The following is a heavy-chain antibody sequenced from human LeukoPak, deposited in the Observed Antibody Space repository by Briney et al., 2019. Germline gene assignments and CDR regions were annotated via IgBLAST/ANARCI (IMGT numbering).Heavy chain of an antibody. CDR2: ISGSGGST. CDR3: VRDLTGMAVTITYPY. CDR1: GFTFSSYG. J-gene: IGHJ4*02. D-gene: IGHD6-19*01. Sequence: GGTLRLSCAASGFTFSSYGMSWVRQAPGKGLEWVSAISGSGGSTYYADSVKGRFTISRDNAKNSLYLQMNSLRAEDTAVYYCVRDLTGMAVTITYPYWGQGTLVTVSS. V-gene: IGHV3-23*01.